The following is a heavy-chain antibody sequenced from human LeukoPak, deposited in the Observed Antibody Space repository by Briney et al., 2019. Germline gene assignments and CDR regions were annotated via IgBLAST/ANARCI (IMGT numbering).Heavy chain of an antibody. Sequence: PGRSLRVSCAASGFTFSSYRMHWVRQAPGKGLELVADIWYDGSNKSYPDSVNGIFTNSRDNSKNTLYLQMNSLRAEDTAVYYWARNGGEYSSSHFDYWGQGTLVTVAS. CDR2: IWYDGSNK. CDR3: ARNGGEYSSSHFDY. V-gene: IGHV3-33*01. CDR1: GFTFSSYR. J-gene: IGHJ4*02. D-gene: IGHD6-6*01.